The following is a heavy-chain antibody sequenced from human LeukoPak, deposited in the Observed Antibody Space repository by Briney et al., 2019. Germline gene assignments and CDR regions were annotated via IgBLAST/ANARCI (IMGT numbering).Heavy chain of an antibody. V-gene: IGHV1-18*01. CDR1: GGTFSSYA. CDR2: ISAYNGNT. Sequence: VASVKVSCKASGGTFSSYAISWVRQAPGQGLEWMGWISAYNGNTNYAQKLQGRVTMTTDTSTSTAYMELRSLRSDDTAVYYCAREGREDAFDIWGQGTMVTVSS. CDR3: AREGREDAFDI. J-gene: IGHJ3*02.